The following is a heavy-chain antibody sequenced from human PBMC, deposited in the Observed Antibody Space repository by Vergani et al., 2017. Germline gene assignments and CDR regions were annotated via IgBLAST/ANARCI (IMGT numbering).Heavy chain of an antibody. V-gene: IGHV3-11*01. CDR2: ISSSGSTI. CDR3: ARDFRQHQPSC. CDR1: GFTFSAYY. Sequence: QVQLVESGGGLVKPGGSLRLSCAASGFTFSAYYMRWIRQAPGKGLEWVSYISSSGSTIYYADSVKGPFTISRDNAKNSLYLQMNSLRAGDTAVYYCARDFRQHQPSCWGQGTLVTVSS. D-gene: IGHD2-2*01. J-gene: IGHJ4*02.